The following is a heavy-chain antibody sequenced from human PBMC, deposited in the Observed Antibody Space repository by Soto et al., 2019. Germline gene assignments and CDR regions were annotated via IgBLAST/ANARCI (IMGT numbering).Heavy chain of an antibody. CDR3: ARAPPYGDSLTDFDY. Sequence: SETLSLTCAVYGGSFSGYYWSWIRQPPGKGLEWIGEINHSGSTNYNPSLKSRVTISVDTSKNQFSLKLSSVTAADTAVYYCARAPPYGDSLTDFDYWGQGTLVTVSS. V-gene: IGHV4-34*01. D-gene: IGHD4-17*01. CDR1: GGSFSGYY. J-gene: IGHJ4*02. CDR2: INHSGST.